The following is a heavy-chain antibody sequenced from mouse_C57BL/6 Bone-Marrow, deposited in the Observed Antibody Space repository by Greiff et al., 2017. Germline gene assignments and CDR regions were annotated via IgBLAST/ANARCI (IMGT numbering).Heavy chain of an antibody. V-gene: IGHV5-12*01. Sequence: EVKLVESGGGLVQPGGSLKLSCAASGFTFSDYYMYWVRQTPEKRLEWVAYISNGGGSTYYPDTVQGRFTISRDNAKNTLYLQMSRLKSEDTAMYYCARHGWLLPNYYAMDYWGQGTSVTVSS. J-gene: IGHJ4*01. CDR1: GFTFSDYY. D-gene: IGHD2-3*01. CDR3: ARHGWLLPNYYAMDY. CDR2: ISNGGGST.